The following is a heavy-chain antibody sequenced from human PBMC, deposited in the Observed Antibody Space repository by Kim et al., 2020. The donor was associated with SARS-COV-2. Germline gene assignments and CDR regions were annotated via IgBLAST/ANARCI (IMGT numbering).Heavy chain of an antibody. CDR1: GGSISSGDYY. D-gene: IGHD3-9*01. CDR3: ASERLRYFDWLYPYGMDV. Sequence: SETLSLTCTVSGGSISSGDYYWSWIRQPPGKGLEWIGYTYYSGSTYYNRSLKSRVTISVDTSKNQFSLKLSSVTAADTAVYYCASERLRYFDWLYPYGMDVWGQGTTVTVSS. J-gene: IGHJ6*02. V-gene: IGHV4-30-4*01. CDR2: TYYSGST.